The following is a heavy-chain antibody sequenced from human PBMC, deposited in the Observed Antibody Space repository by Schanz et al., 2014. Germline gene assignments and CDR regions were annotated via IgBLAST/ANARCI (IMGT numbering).Heavy chain of an antibody. Sequence: VQLAESGGGLVQPGGSLRLSCAASGFTLSSYGMHWVRQAPGKGLEWVAFINSDGTKRFYADSVKSRFTISRDNSRNTLYLQMNSLRAEDTAVYYCAKQHIVRGVIYLNWFDSWGQGTLVTVSS. CDR2: INSDGTKR. CDR1: GFTLSSYG. CDR3: AKQHIVRGVIYLNWFDS. J-gene: IGHJ5*01. D-gene: IGHD3-10*01. V-gene: IGHV3-30*02.